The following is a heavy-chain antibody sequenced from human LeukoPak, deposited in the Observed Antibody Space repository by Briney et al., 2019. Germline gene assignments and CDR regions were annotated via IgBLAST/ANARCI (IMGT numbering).Heavy chain of an antibody. CDR3: AEGGWRTGDGMNV. CDR1: GFNFANHA. V-gene: IGHV3-23*01. J-gene: IGHJ6*02. D-gene: IGHD6-19*01. CDR2: LSGSGGGT. Sequence: GGSLRLSCAASGFNFANHAMSWVRQTPGKGLEWVSALSGSGGGTYYADSVKGRFTISRDNSKNTLYLQMNSLRVDDTAVYYCAEGGWRTGDGMNVWGQGATVTVSS.